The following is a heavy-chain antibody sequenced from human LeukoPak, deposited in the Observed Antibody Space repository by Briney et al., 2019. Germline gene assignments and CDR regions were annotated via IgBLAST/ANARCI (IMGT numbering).Heavy chain of an antibody. CDR3: ARGTYYYGSGSWNPLYYFDY. V-gene: IGHV4-39*07. D-gene: IGHD3-10*01. CDR2: IYYSGST. Sequence: SETLSLTCTVSGGSISSSSYYWGWIRQPPGKGLEWIGSIYYSGSTYYNPSLKSRVTISVDTSKNQFSLKLSSVTAADTAVYHCARGTYYYGSGSWNPLYYFDYWGQGTLVTVSS. J-gene: IGHJ4*02. CDR1: GGSISSSSYY.